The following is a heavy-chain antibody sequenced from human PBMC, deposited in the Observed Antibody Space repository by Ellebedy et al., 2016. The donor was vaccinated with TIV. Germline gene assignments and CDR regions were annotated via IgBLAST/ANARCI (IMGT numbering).Heavy chain of an antibody. CDR1: GFSFISYW. D-gene: IGHD4-17*01. CDR3: AREGAYGDYSQVSFPFDP. Sequence: GESLKISCAASGFSFISYWMSWVRQAPGKGLEWVASIRQDGNEKDYVDSVKGRFTISRDNGKNSLDLQMNSLRAEDTAVYYCAREGAYGDYSQVSFPFDPWGQGTLVTVSS. CDR2: IRQDGNEK. V-gene: IGHV3-7*01. J-gene: IGHJ5*02.